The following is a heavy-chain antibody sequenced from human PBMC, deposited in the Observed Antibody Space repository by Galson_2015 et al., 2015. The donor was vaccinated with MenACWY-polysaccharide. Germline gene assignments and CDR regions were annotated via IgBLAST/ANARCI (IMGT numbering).Heavy chain of an antibody. V-gene: IGHV3-23*01. CDR1: GFTFSSHA. CDR2: ITDSGGST. D-gene: IGHD2-15*01. Sequence: SLRLSCAASGFTFSSHAMSWVRQAPGKGLEWVSVITDSGGSTYYADSVKGRLTISRDNSKNTVYLQMDSLRAEDTALYYCAKAYIAVMEDAAYDCWGQGALVTVSS. J-gene: IGHJ4*02. CDR3: AKAYIAVMEDAAYDC.